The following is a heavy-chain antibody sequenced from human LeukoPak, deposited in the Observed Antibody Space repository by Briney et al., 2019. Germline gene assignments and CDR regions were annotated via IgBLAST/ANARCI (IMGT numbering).Heavy chain of an antibody. Sequence: SVKVSCKASGGTFSSYAISWVRQAPGQGLEWMGGIIPIFGTANYAQKFQGRVTITADESTSTAYMELSSLRSEDTAVYYCARNRDSSGSFAGFDPWGQGTLVTVSS. CDR1: GGTFSSYA. D-gene: IGHD3-22*01. V-gene: IGHV1-69*13. CDR3: ARNRDSSGSFAGFDP. CDR2: IIPIFGTA. J-gene: IGHJ5*02.